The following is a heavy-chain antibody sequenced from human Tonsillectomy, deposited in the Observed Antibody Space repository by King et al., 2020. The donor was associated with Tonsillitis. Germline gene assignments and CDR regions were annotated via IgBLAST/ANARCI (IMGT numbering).Heavy chain of an antibody. CDR1: GFTFSSYG. CDR2: IWYDGSNK. CDR3: ARETYYYGSGSTRNAFDI. Sequence: HVQLVQSGGGVVQPGRSLRLSCAASGFTFSSYGMHWVRQAPDKGLEWVAVIWYDGSNKYYADAVKGRFTISRDNSKNTLYLQMNSLRAEDTAVYYCARETYYYGSGSTRNAFDIWGQGTMVTVSS. D-gene: IGHD3-10*01. J-gene: IGHJ3*02. V-gene: IGHV3-33*08.